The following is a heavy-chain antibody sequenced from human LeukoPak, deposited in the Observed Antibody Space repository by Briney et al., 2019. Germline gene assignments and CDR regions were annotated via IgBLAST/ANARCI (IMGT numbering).Heavy chain of an antibody. D-gene: IGHD3-3*01. CDR3: ARDRYYDFWSGYYIPYYMDV. CDR1: GFTVSRNY. Sequence: GGSLRLSCAASGFTVSRNYMSWVRQAPGKGLEWVSVIYSGGSTYYADSVKGRFTISRDNSKNTLYLQMNSLRAEDTAVYYCARDRYYDFWSGYYIPYYMDVWGKGTTVTVSS. V-gene: IGHV3-66*01. J-gene: IGHJ6*03. CDR2: IYSGGST.